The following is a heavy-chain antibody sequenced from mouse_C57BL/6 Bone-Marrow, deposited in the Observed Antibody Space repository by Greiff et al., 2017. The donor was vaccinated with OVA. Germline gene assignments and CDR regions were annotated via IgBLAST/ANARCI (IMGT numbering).Heavy chain of an antibody. CDR3: ARLRGIYYGPYYAMDY. D-gene: IGHD2-1*01. V-gene: IGHV4-1*01. CDR2: INPDSSTI. J-gene: IGHJ4*01. CDR1: GIDFSRYW. Sequence: EVKLMESGGGLVQPGGSLKLSCAASGIDFSRYWMSWVRRAPGKGLEWIGEINPDSSTINYAPSLKDKFIISRDNAKNTLYLQMSKVRSEDTALYYCARLRGIYYGPYYAMDYWGQGTSVTVSS.